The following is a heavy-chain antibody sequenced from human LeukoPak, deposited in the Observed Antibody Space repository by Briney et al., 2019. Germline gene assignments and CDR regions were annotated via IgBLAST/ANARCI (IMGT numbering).Heavy chain of an antibody. CDR3: AREIRRSGLGSY. CDR1: GGSFSEYY. Sequence: SETLSLTCAVYGGSFSEYYWSWIRQPPGKGLEWIGEINHSGSTNYNPSLKSRVTISVDTSKNQFSLKLTSVTAADTAVYYCAREIRRSGLGSYWGQGTLVTVSS. V-gene: IGHV4-34*01. D-gene: IGHD3-3*01. J-gene: IGHJ4*02. CDR2: INHSGST.